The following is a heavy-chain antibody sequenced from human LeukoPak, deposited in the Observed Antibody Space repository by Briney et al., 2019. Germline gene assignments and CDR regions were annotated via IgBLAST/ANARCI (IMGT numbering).Heavy chain of an antibody. CDR2: IIPIFGTA. J-gene: IGHJ6*03. CDR3: ARRPVGELAYYYYMDV. CDR1: GGTFSSYA. Sequence: SVKVSCKPSGGTFSSYAISWVRQAPGQGLEWMGGIIPIFGTANYAQKYQARVTITADKYTSTTAIDLCSLRYEDTAVYYCARRPVGELAYYYYMDVWGKGTTVTVSS. V-gene: IGHV1-69*06. D-gene: IGHD3-10*01.